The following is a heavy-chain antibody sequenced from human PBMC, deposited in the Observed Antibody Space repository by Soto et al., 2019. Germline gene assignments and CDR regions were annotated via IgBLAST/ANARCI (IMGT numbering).Heavy chain of an antibody. CDR2: ISSSSSYI. Sequence: GGSLRLSCAASGFTFSSYSMNWLRQAPGKELEWVTSISSSSSYIYYADSVKGRFTISRDHAKNSLYLQMNSLRAEDTDVYYCARGFRDIVGVVAAPGWFDPWGQGTLVTVSS. CDR1: GFTFSSYS. J-gene: IGHJ5*02. D-gene: IGHD2-15*01. CDR3: ARGFRDIVGVVAAPGWFDP. V-gene: IGHV3-21*01.